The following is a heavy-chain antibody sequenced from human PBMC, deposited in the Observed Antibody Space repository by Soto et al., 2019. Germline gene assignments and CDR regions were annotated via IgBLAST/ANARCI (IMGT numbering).Heavy chain of an antibody. CDR3: TTTPAPFPDYYYYYYMDV. D-gene: IGHD2-2*01. CDR1: GFTFSNAW. Sequence: GGSLRLSCAASGFTFSNAWMSWVRQAPGKGLEWVGRIKSKTDGGTTDYAAPVKGRFTISRDDSKNTLYLQMNSLKTEDTAVYYCTTTPAPFPDYYYYYYMDVWGKGTTVTVSS. CDR2: IKSKTDGGTT. V-gene: IGHV3-15*01. J-gene: IGHJ6*03.